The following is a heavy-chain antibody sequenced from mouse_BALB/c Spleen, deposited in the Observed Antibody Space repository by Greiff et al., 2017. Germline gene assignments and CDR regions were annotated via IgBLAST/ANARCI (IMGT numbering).Heavy chain of an antibody. CDR3: ARHGDFDY. Sequence: VAYISSGGGSTYYPDTVKGRFTISRDNAKNTLYLQMSSLKSEDTAMYYCARHGDFDYWGQGTTLTVSS. V-gene: IGHV5-12-1*01. J-gene: IGHJ2*01. CDR2: ISSGGGST.